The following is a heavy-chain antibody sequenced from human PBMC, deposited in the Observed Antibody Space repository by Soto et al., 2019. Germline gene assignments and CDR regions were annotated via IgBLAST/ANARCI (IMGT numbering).Heavy chain of an antibody. CDR2: IYHSGST. CDR3: ARCPQYYGSGSYYPPFCYCGMDV. V-gene: IGHV4-4*02. D-gene: IGHD3-10*01. Sequence: QVQLQESGPGLVKPSGTLSLTCAVSGGSISSSNWWSWVRQPPGKGLEWIGEIYHSGSTNYNPSLKSRVTISVDKSKNQFFLKLSSVTAADTAVYYCARCPQYYGSGSYYPPFCYCGMDVWGQGTTVTVSS. CDR1: GGSISSSNW. J-gene: IGHJ6*02.